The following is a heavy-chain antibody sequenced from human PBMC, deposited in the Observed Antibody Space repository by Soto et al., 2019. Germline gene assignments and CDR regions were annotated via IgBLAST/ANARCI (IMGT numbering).Heavy chain of an antibody. CDR3: AKEKAIAVAGSYDY. CDR2: ISWNSGSI. Sequence: GGSLRLSCAASGFTFDDYAMHWVRQAPGKGLEWVSGISWNSGSIGYADSVKGRFTISRDNAKNSLYLQMNSLRAEDTALYYCAKEKAIAVAGSYDYWGQGTLVTVSS. CDR1: GFTFDDYA. V-gene: IGHV3-9*01. D-gene: IGHD6-19*01. J-gene: IGHJ4*02.